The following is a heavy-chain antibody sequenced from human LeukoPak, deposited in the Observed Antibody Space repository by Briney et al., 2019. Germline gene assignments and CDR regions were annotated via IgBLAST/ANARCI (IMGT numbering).Heavy chain of an antibody. Sequence: SSVKVSCKASGGTFSSYAISWVRQAPGQGLEWMGRIIPIFGTANYAQKFQGRVTITAYRSTSTAYMELSSLRSEDTAVYYCARGAVVVNAGGAFDIWGQGTKVTVSS. CDR1: GGTFSSYA. CDR2: IIPIFGTA. CDR3: ARGAVVVNAGGAFDI. J-gene: IGHJ3*02. V-gene: IGHV1-69*06. D-gene: IGHD2-21*01.